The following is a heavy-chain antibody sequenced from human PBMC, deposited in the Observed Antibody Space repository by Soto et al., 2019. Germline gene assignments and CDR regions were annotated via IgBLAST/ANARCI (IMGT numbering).Heavy chain of an antibody. D-gene: IGHD1-1*01. CDR3: ARQIRKGSTMRGVDY. Sequence: SETLSLTCTVSGGSISSSPYYWGWIRQPPGKGLEWIGSIYYSGSTYYNPSLKSRVTISVDTSKNQFSLKLSSVTAADTAVYYCARQIRKGSTMRGVDYWGQGILVT. J-gene: IGHJ4*02. CDR1: GGSISSSPYY. CDR2: IYYSGST. V-gene: IGHV4-39*01.